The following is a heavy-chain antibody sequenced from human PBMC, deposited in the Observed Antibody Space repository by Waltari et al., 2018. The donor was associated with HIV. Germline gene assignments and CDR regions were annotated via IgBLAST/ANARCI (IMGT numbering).Heavy chain of an antibody. CDR1: GFTFSSYW. Sequence: EVQLVESGGGLVQPGGSLRLSCAASGFTFSSYWMHWVRQAPGKGLVWVSRINSDGSITSHADSVKGRFTISSDNAGNTLYLQMNSLGAEDTAMYYCAKGGTSGYTFGFGRWGQGTLVTVSS. CDR2: INSDGSIT. CDR3: AKGGTSGYTFGFGR. V-gene: IGHV3-74*01. J-gene: IGHJ1*01. D-gene: IGHD5-18*01.